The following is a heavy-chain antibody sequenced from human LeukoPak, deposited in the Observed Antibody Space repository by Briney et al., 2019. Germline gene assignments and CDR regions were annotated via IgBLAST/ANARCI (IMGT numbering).Heavy chain of an antibody. CDR3: ARDLSSDWPIVDAFDI. CDR2: TYYRSKWYN. D-gene: IGHD6-19*01. V-gene: IGHV6-1*01. CDR1: GDSVSSNSAA. Sequence: SQTLSLTCAISGDSVSSNSAAWNWIRQSPSRGLEWLGRTYYRSKWYNDYAVSVKSRITINPDTSKNQFSLQLNSVTPEDTAVYYCARDLSSDWPIVDAFDIWGQGTMVTVSS. J-gene: IGHJ3*02.